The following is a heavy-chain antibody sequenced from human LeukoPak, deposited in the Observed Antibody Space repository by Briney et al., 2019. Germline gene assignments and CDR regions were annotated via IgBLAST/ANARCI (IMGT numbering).Heavy chain of an antibody. CDR3: ARRGYYDFWSGSNVAFDI. V-gene: IGHV3-72*01. CDR2: TRNKANSYTT. D-gene: IGHD3-3*01. Sequence: GGSLRLSCAASGFTFSDHYMDWVRQAPGKGLEWVGRTRNKANSYTTEYAASVKGRFTISRDDSKNSLYLQMNSLKTEDTAVYYCARRGYYDFWSGSNVAFDIWGQGTMVTVPS. CDR1: GFTFSDHY. J-gene: IGHJ3*02.